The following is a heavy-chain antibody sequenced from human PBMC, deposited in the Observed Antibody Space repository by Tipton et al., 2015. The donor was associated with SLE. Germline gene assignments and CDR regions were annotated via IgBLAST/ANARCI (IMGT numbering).Heavy chain of an antibody. V-gene: IGHV1-18*01. D-gene: IGHD3-3*01. J-gene: IGHJ3*02. CDR1: GYTFTSYG. CDR2: ISAYNGNT. CDR3: AVASGYQYHDAFDI. Sequence: QPVQSGAEVKKPGASVKVSCKASGYTFTSYGISWVRQAPGQGLEWMGWISAYNGNTNYAQKLQGRVTMTTDTSTSTAYMELRSLRSDDTAVYYCAVASGYQYHDAFDIWGQGTMVTVSS.